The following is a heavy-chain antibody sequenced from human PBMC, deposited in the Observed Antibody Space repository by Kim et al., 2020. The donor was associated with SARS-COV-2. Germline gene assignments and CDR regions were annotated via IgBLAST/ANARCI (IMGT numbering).Heavy chain of an antibody. D-gene: IGHD1-1*01. CDR3: ARTGPRSNWAFYS. CDR1: SGSISDYS. Sequence: SETLSLTCVVSSGSISDYSWNWIRQPAGKGLEWIGRIYISESTDYNPALKSRVTMSIDTSKKQFSLKLSSVSAADTAVYYCARTGPRSNWAFYSWGQGTL. CDR2: IYISEST. J-gene: IGHJ4*02. V-gene: IGHV4-4*07.